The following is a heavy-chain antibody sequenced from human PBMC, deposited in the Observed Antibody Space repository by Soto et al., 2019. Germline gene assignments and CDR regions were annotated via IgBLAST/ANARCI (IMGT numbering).Heavy chain of an antibody. CDR3: ARGEQYSGRIFDY. CDR1: GDSVSSNSAG. CDR2: TYYRSKWYY. J-gene: IGHJ4*01. D-gene: IGHD1-26*01. Sequence: SQTLSLTCAITGDSVSSNSAGWSWVRQSPSRGLEWLGRTYYRSKWYYEYAVSVRGRITINPDTSKNQYSLQLNSVTPEDTAVYFCARGEQYSGRIFDYWGQGTLVTVST. V-gene: IGHV6-1*01.